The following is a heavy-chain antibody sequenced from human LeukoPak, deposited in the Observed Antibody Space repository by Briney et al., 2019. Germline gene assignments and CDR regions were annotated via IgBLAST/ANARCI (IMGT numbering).Heavy chain of an antibody. D-gene: IGHD2-21*02. CDR2: VSGSGAGT. CDR3: AKGPRAGLRYWYFDL. Sequence: GGSLRLSCAASGLTFNTYAMSWVRQAPGKGLQWVSTVSGSGAGTFYGDSVKGRFTISRDNSNNTLFLQMNSLSADDTAVYFCAKGPRAGLRYWYFDLWGRGSLVTVSS. V-gene: IGHV3-23*01. CDR1: GLTFNTYA. J-gene: IGHJ2*01.